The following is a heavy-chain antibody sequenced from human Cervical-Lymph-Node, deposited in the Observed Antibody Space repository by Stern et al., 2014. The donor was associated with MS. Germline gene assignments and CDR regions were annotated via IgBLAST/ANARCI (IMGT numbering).Heavy chain of an antibody. CDR1: GFAFRRHG. V-gene: IGHV3-33*03. D-gene: IGHD2-21*02. Sequence: VQLLVSGGGVIQPGRSLRLSGAASGFAFRRHGMHWVRQVPGKGLEWVAVIWFDGTHEKEEASVKGRFTISRDNSKNSLYLQMNNLRVEDTAIYYCATEKGACSGDDCHVTFDSWGQGTLVTVSS. J-gene: IGHJ4*02. CDR2: IWFDGTHE. CDR3: ATEKGACSGDDCHVTFDS.